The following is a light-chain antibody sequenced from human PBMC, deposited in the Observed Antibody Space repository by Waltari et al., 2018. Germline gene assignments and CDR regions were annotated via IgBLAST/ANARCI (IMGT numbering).Light chain of an antibody. Sequence: QSVLTQPPSVSAAPGQMVTISCYESSSNIGNNYVSWYQQLPGTAPRLLIYDNNQRPSGIPDRFSGSKSGTSATLGITGLQTGDEADYYCASYDSDLDDVPFGGGTKLTVL. V-gene: IGLV1-51*02. J-gene: IGLJ2*01. CDR2: DNN. CDR3: ASYDSDLDDVP. CDR1: SSNIGNNY.